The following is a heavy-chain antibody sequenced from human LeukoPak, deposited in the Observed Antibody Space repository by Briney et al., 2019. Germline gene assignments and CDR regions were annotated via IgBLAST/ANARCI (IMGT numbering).Heavy chain of an antibody. D-gene: IGHD2-2*03. CDR3: AKHGYCSGISCFFDF. Sequence: GGSLRLSCAASGFTFSSYAMSWVRQAPGKGLECVSGNSGSGPYTFYTDSVKGRFTISRDSSKNTLYLKMNSLRAEDTALYYCAKHGYCSGISCFFDFWGQGTLVTVSS. CDR2: NSGSGPYT. V-gene: IGHV3-23*01. J-gene: IGHJ4*02. CDR1: GFTFSSYA.